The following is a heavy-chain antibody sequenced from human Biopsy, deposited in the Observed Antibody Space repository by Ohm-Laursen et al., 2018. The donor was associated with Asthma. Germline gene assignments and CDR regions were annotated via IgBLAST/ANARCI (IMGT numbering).Heavy chain of an antibody. V-gene: IGHV1-2*06. CDR1: GYPFIGYH. Sequence: GASVKVSCKASGYPFIGYHIHWMRQAPGQGLEWMGRINPNSGATNYAQKFQGRVTMTRDTSISTAYMEVSRLRSDDTAVYYCARGRKSAGDRWFDPWGQGTLVTVSS. J-gene: IGHJ5*02. CDR3: ARGRKSAGDRWFDP. D-gene: IGHD6-13*01. CDR2: INPNSGAT.